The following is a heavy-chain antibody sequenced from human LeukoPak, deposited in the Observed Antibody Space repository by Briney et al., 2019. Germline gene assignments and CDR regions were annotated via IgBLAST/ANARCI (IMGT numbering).Heavy chain of an antibody. V-gene: IGHV3-21*01. CDR2: ISSASSYI. CDR1: GFTFSTYS. Sequence: RPGGSLRLSCAASGFTFSTYSMNWVRQAPWKGLEWVSSISSASSYIYYADSVKGRFTISRDNAKNSLYLQMNSLRAEDTAVYYCAREDAFDIWGQGTMVTVSS. CDR3: AREDAFDI. J-gene: IGHJ3*02.